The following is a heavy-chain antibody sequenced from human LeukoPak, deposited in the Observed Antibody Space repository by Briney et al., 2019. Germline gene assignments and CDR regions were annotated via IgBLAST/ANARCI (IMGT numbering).Heavy chain of an antibody. V-gene: IGHV1-8*01. J-gene: IGHJ3*02. CDR3: ARDSRDYGDYVDI. CDR1: GYTFTNFD. D-gene: IGHD4-17*01. Sequence: ASVKVSCKASGYTFTNFDINWVRQATGQGLEWMGWMNPKTGNTGSAQKLQGRVTITGNTSISTAYMELRSLRSDDTAVYYCARDSRDYGDYVDIWGQGTMVTVSS. CDR2: MNPKTGNT.